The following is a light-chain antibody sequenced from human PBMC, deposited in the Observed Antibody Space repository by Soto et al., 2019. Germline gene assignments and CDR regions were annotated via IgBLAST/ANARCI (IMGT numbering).Light chain of an antibody. CDR2: GAS. V-gene: IGKV3-15*01. CDR3: HQVNDWPRRT. J-gene: IGKJ1*01. Sequence: EIVMTQSPATLSVSPGERATLSCRASQSISSYLAWYQQKPGQAPRLLIYGASTRATDIPARVSGGGSGTEFTLTISSLQSEDVAVYYCHQVNDWPRRTFGQGTKVEVK. CDR1: QSISSY.